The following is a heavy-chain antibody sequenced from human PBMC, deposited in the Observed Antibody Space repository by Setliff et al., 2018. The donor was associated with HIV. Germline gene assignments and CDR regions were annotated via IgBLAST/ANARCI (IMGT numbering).Heavy chain of an antibody. Sequence: ASVKVSCKVYGYTLSELSIHWVRQAPGKGLEWMGYFDPQDGETVYAQKFQGRVTMTRNTSISTAYMELSSLRSDDTAVYYCAVLVAAAGIFDNWGQGTLVTVSS. V-gene: IGHV1-24*01. CDR3: AVLVAAAGIFDN. CDR2: FDPQDGET. CDR1: GYTLSELS. D-gene: IGHD6-13*01. J-gene: IGHJ4*02.